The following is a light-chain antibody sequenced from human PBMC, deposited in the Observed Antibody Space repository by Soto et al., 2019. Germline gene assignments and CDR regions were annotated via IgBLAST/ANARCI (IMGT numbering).Light chain of an antibody. CDR2: GAS. Sequence: AVRMTQSPSSFSASTGDRVTISCRASQEISTYLAWYQQKPGKAPKLLIYGASTLHNEVPSRFSGSGSGTAITLTIDCLQSDDFANYFCQQYYTFPYTFGQRT. CDR3: QQYYTFPYT. J-gene: IGKJ2*01. V-gene: IGKV1-8*01. CDR1: QEISTY.